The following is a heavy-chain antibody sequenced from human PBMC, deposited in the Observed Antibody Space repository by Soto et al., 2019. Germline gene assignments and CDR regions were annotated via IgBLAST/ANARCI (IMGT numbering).Heavy chain of an antibody. Sequence: QVQLQESGPGLVKPSETLSLTCTVSGGSISSYYWSWIRQPPGKGLEWIGYIYDSGTPNYNPSLKGRVTISVDTSKNQISVERSSVTAADTAVYFCARVGEELITITGYFDYWGQGTLVTVSP. CDR1: GGSISSYY. V-gene: IGHV4-59*01. CDR3: ARVGEELITITGYFDY. CDR2: IYDSGTP. D-gene: IGHD3-16*01. J-gene: IGHJ4*02.